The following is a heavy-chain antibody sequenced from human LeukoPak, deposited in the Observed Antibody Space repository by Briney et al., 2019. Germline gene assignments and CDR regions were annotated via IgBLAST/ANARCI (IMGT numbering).Heavy chain of an antibody. J-gene: IGHJ4*02. CDR2: INYDGSQR. Sequence: PGGSLRLSCAASRFMFSNYWMSWVRQAPGKGLEWVANINYDGSQRYHVDSVKGRFTISRDNAKNSLYLQMNSLRAEDTAVYYCAKESPGDLDYWGQGTLVTVSS. D-gene: IGHD3-16*01. V-gene: IGHV3-7*03. CDR3: AKESPGDLDY. CDR1: RFMFSNYW.